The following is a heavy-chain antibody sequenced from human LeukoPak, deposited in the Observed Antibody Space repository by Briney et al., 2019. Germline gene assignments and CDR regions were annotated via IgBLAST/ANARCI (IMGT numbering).Heavy chain of an antibody. Sequence: PSETLSLTCTVSGGSISSDTYFWGWIRQPPGKGLEWIGSISYSGTTYYNPSLKSRVTMSVDTSKNQFSLKLSSVTAADTAVYYCTRDILDYDFWSGIDHWGQGTLVTVSS. J-gene: IGHJ4*02. CDR2: ISYSGTT. V-gene: IGHV4-39*02. CDR3: TRDILDYDFWSGIDH. CDR1: GGSISSDTYF. D-gene: IGHD3-3*01.